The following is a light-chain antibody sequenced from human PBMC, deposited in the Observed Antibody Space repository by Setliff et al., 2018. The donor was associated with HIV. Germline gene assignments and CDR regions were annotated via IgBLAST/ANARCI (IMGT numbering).Light chain of an antibody. CDR3: CSYTGSSSYV. CDR2: EVT. V-gene: IGLV2-14*01. J-gene: IGLJ1*01. Sequence: QSVLTQPASVSGSPGQSITISCTGTSSDVGGYNSVSWYQQHPGKAPKVIIYEVTDRPSGVSDRFSGSKSGNTASLTISGLQAEDEADYYCCSYTGSSSYVFGGGTKVTVL. CDR1: SSDVGGYNS.